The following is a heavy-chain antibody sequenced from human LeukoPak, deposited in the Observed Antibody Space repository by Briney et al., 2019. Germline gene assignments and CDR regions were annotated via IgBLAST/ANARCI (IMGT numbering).Heavy chain of an antibody. CDR1: GGSISSYY. V-gene: IGHV4-59*08. D-gene: IGHD3-10*01. J-gene: IGHJ5*02. CDR3: ARHLSNYGSGSFSFDT. Sequence: PSETLSLTCTVSGGSISSYYWSCIRQPPGKGLEWIGYIYYSGSTNYNPSLKSRVTISVDTSKNQFSLKLSSVTAADTAVYYCARHLSNYGSGSFSFDTWGQGTLVTVSS. CDR2: IYYSGST.